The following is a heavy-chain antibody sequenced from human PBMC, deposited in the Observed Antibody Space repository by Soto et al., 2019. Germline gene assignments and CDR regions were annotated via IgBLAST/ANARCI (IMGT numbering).Heavy chain of an antibody. V-gene: IGHV4-39*01. J-gene: IGHJ5*02. CDR1: GGSISSSSYY. D-gene: IGHD6-13*01. CDR2: IYYSGST. Sequence: SETLSLTCTVSGGSISSSSYYWGWIRQPPGKGLEWIGSIYYSGSTYYNPSLKSRVTISVDTSKNQFSLKLSPVTAADTAVYYCARLKIGVAAAGSHNWFDPWGQGTLVTVSS. CDR3: ARLKIGVAAAGSHNWFDP.